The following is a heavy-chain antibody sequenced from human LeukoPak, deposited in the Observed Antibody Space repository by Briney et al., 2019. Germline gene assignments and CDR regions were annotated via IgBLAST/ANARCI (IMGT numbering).Heavy chain of an antibody. Sequence: GGSLRLSCAASGFTFSSYAMHWVRQAPGKGLEWVAVISYDGSNKYYADSVKGRFTISRDNSKNTLYLQMNSLRADDTAVYYCAREYCSGGNCYGPDYWGQGTLVTVSS. CDR3: AREYCSGGNCYGPDY. V-gene: IGHV3-30-3*01. D-gene: IGHD2-15*01. CDR1: GFTFSSYA. J-gene: IGHJ4*02. CDR2: ISYDGSNK.